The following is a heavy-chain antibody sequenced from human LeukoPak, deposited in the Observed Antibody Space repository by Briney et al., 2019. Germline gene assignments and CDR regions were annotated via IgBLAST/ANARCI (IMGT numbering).Heavy chain of an antibody. Sequence: SVKVSCKASGGTFSSYAISWVRQAPGQGLDWMGGIIPIFGTANYAQKFQGRVTITADESTSTAYMELSSLRSEDTAVYYCARALRLNWYFDLWGRGTLVTVSS. J-gene: IGHJ2*01. CDR2: IIPIFGTA. V-gene: IGHV1-69*13. CDR1: GGTFSSYA. CDR3: ARALRLNWYFDL. D-gene: IGHD3-16*01.